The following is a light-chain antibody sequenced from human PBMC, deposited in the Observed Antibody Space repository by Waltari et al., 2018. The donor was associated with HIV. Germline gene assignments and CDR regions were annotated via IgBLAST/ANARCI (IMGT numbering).Light chain of an antibody. J-gene: IGKJ1*01. Sequence: DIQMTQSPSTLSAFVGDRVTITCRASESITGWLAWYQQKPGKAPKLLIYKTSSLESGVPLMFSGSASGTEFTLTISSLQPDDFATYYCQQYKSYSPWTFGQGTKVEIK. CDR3: QQYKSYSPWT. CDR1: ESITGW. CDR2: KTS. V-gene: IGKV1-5*03.